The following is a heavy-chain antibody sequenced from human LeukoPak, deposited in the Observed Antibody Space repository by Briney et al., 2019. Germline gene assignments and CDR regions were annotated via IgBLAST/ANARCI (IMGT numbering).Heavy chain of an antibody. CDR1: GGSISSYY. CDR2: IYYSGST. CDR3: ARSSYDSSGYHTDY. Sequence: SETLSLTCTVSGGSISSYYWSWIRQPPGKGLEWVGYIYYSGSTNYNPSLKSRVTISVDTSKNQFSLKLSSVTAADTAVYYCARSSYDSSGYHTDYWGQGTLVTVSS. V-gene: IGHV4-59*08. D-gene: IGHD3-22*01. J-gene: IGHJ4*02.